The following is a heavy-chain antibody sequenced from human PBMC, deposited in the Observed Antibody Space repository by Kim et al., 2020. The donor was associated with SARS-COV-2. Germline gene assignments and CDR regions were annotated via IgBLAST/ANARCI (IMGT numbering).Heavy chain of an antibody. CDR2: INPSGGST. D-gene: IGHD2-15*01. CDR1: GYTFTSYY. V-gene: IGHV1-46*01. Sequence: ASVKVSCKASGYTFTSYYMHWVRQAPGQGLEWMGIINPSGGSTSYAQKFQGRVTMTRDTSTSTVYMELSSLRSEDTAVYYCARGGYCSGGSCYSNTTEYYYYGMDVWGQGTTVTVSS. J-gene: IGHJ6*02. CDR3: ARGGYCSGGSCYSNTTEYYYYGMDV.